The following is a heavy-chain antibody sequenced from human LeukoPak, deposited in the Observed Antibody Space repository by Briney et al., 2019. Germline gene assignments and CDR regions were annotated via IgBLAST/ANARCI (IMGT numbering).Heavy chain of an antibody. CDR2: IYYSGST. V-gene: IGHV4-59*01. CDR1: GGSISSYY. J-gene: IGHJ4*02. CDR3: ARGDYGGVYFDY. D-gene: IGHD4-17*01. Sequence: PSETLSLTCTVSGGSISSYYWTWIRQTPGKVLEWIGYIYYSGSTNYNPSLKSRVTISVDTSKNQFSLKLSSVTATDTAVYYCARGDYGGVYFDYWGQGTLVTVSS.